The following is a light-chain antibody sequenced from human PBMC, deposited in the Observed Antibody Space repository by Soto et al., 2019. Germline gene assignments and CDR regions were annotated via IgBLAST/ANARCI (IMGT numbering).Light chain of an antibody. CDR2: KAS. CDR1: QSVGSW. V-gene: IGKV1-5*03. Sequence: DIQMTQSPSTLSASVGDRVTITCRASQSVGSWLAWYQQKPGKAPKYLIYKASILESGVPSRFSGSGSGTEFTLTISRLQPDDFATYYCQQYDAYPWTFGQGTKLDFK. J-gene: IGKJ2*02. CDR3: QQYDAYPWT.